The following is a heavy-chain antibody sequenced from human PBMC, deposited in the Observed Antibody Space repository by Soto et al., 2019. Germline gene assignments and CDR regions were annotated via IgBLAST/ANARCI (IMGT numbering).Heavy chain of an antibody. CDR1: GFTFSSYS. J-gene: IGHJ4*02. V-gene: IGHV3-48*01. D-gene: IGHD3-10*01. Sequence: GGSLRLSCVASGFTFSSYSMNLVRQAPGKGLEWVSYVSSSSVTTHYADSVKGRFTISRDNAKNSLYLQMDSLRAEDMAVYYCARPLIVRGKFYFDYCGQGALVTVSS. CDR3: ARPLIVRGKFYFDY. CDR2: VSSSSVTT.